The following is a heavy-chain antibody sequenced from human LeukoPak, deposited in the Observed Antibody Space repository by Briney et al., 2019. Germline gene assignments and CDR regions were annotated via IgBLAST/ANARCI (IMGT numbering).Heavy chain of an antibody. CDR1: GYTFTSYG. J-gene: IGHJ5*02. CDR3: ARQGRNYDFWCGYPDTNWFDP. D-gene: IGHD3-3*01. Sequence: ASVKVSCKASGYTFTSYGISWVRQAPGQGLEWMGWISAYNGNTNYAQKLQGRVTMTTDTSTSTAYMELRSLRSDDTAVYYCARQGRNYDFWCGYPDTNWFDPWGQGTLVTVSS. V-gene: IGHV1-18*01. CDR2: ISAYNGNT.